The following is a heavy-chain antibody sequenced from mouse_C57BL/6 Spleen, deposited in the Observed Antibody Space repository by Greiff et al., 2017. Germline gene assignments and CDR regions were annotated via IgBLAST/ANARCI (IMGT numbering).Heavy chain of an antibody. Sequence: EVMLVESGGGLVQPGGSLKLSCAASGFTFSDSYMYWVRQTPEKRLEWVAYISNGGGSPSYSDTVKGRFSISRDNAKNTLYLQVSRLKSGDTAVYYCASYYYDESDAMDYWGQGTSVTVSS. CDR1: GFTFSDSY. CDR3: ASYYYDESDAMDY. D-gene: IGHD2-4*01. V-gene: IGHV5-12*01. J-gene: IGHJ4*01. CDR2: ISNGGGSP.